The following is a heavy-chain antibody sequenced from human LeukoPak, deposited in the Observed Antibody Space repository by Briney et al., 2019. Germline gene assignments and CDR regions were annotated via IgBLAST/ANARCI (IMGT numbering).Heavy chain of an antibody. J-gene: IGHJ4*02. V-gene: IGHV4-59*08. CDR3: ARRYGSGSYDKFDY. Sequence: RSDTLSLTCTVSGGSLSRYFWNWLRPPPGKGLEGIGYIFSTGSTNYNPSPKSRVTISLDTSKSQFSLRLTSVTASDTAGYYCARRYGSGSYDKFDYGGQGSLVGVCS. CDR2: IFSTGST. CDR1: GGSLSRYF. D-gene: IGHD3-10*01.